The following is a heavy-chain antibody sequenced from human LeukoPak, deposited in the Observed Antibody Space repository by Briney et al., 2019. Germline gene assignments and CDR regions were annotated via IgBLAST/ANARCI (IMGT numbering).Heavy chain of an antibody. V-gene: IGHV4-31*03. CDR3: ATGPGDGYNSEAFDI. CDR2: IYYSGST. CDR1: GGSISSGGYY. Sequence: SETLSLTCTVSGGSISSGGYYWSWIRQHPGKGLEWIGYIYYSGSTYYNPSLKSRVTISVDTSKNQFSLKLSPVTAADTAVYYCATGPGDGYNSEAFDIWGQGTMVTVS. D-gene: IGHD5-24*01. J-gene: IGHJ3*02.